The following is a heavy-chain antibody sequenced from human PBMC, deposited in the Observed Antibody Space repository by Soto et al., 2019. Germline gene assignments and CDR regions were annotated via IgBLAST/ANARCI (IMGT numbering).Heavy chain of an antibody. CDR2: IYSGGST. V-gene: IGHV3-66*01. CDR1: GFTVSSNY. D-gene: IGHD5-12*01. Sequence: EVQLVESGGGLVQPGGSLRLSCAASGFTVSSNYMSWVRQAPGKGPEWVSVIYSGGSTYYADSVKGRFTISRDNSKNTLYLQMNSLRAEDTAVYYCARGGGYDFYYYYGMDVWGQGTTVTVSS. J-gene: IGHJ6*02. CDR3: ARGGGYDFYYYYGMDV.